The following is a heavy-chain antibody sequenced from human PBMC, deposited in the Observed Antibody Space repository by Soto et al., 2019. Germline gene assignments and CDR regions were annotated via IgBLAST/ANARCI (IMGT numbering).Heavy chain of an antibody. V-gene: IGHV3-48*01. D-gene: IGHD5-12*01. CDR3: ARADSGYAHGYYYYGMDV. CDR2: ISSSSSTI. CDR1: GVTCGSYS. J-gene: IGHJ6*02. Sequence: VVSLRLSCAAAGVTCGSYSRNCVRQTPGKGLEWVSYISSSSSTIYYADSVKGRFTISRDNAKNSLYLQMNSLRAEDTAVYYCARADSGYAHGYYYYGMDVWGQGTTVTVSS.